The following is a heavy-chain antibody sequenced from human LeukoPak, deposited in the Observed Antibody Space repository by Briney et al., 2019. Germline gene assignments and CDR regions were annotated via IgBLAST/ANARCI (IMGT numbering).Heavy chain of an antibody. Sequence: SETLSLICAVYGGSFSGYYWRWIRQPPGKALEWIGEINHSGSTNYNPPLKSRVTISVATSKDQSSLQLSFVTDADTAVYYCARGRAYSSGRSHDYWGQGTLVTVSS. V-gene: IGHV4-34*01. J-gene: IGHJ4*02. D-gene: IGHD6-19*01. CDR3: ARGRAYSSGRSHDY. CDR2: INHSGST. CDR1: GGSFSGYY.